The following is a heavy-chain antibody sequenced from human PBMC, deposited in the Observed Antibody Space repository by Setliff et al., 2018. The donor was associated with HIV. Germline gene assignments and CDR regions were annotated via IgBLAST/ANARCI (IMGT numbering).Heavy chain of an antibody. CDR2: IYYNGSP. Sequence: SETLSLTCTVYEGSLSTSYWSWIRQPPGKGLEWIGYIYYNGSPTYNTSLKSRVTMSVDTSKNQFSLRLSSVTAADTAVYYCARKHLANVFDYWGQGTLVTVSS. D-gene: IGHD5-12*01. CDR1: EGSLSTSY. CDR3: ARKHLANVFDY. V-gene: IGHV4-59*01. J-gene: IGHJ4*02.